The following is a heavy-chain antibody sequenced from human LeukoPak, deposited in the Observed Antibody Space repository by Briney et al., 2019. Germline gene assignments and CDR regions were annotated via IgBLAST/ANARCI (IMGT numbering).Heavy chain of an antibody. V-gene: IGHV3-23*01. CDR2: ISGSGDNT. D-gene: IGHD1-26*01. CDR3: AKMKGHPLPKYYMDV. Sequence: GGSLRLSCVASGFTFSSDSKNWVRQAPGKEMEWVSGISGSGDNTLYADSVKGRFTISRDNSKNTLYLEMNSLRAEDTAIYYCAKMKGHPLPKYYMDVWGQGTTVTVSS. CDR1: GFTFSSDS. J-gene: IGHJ6*01.